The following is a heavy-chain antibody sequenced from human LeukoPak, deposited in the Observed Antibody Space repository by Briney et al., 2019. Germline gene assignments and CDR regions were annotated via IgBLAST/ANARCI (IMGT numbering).Heavy chain of an antibody. CDR1: GGSISSYY. CDR3: ARGRQWLGNFDY. J-gene: IGHJ4*02. Sequence: SETLSLTCTVSGGSISSYYWSWIRQPPGKGLEWIGYIYYSGSTNYNPSLKSRVTISVDTSKNQFSLKLSSVTAADTAVYYCARGRQWLGNFDYWGQGTLVTVSS. V-gene: IGHV4-59*01. CDR2: IYYSGST. D-gene: IGHD6-19*01.